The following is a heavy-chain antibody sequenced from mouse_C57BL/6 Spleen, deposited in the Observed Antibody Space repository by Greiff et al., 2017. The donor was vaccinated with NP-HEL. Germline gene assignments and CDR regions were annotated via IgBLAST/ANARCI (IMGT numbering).Heavy chain of an antibody. D-gene: IGHD1-1*01. CDR1: GYSFTDYN. V-gene: IGHV1-39*01. J-gene: IGHJ4*01. CDR2: INPNYGTT. Sequence: EVQLQQSGPELVKPGASVKISCKASGYSFTDYNMNWVKQSNGKSLEWIGGINPNYGTTSYNQKFKGKAKLTVDQSSSTAYMQLNSLTSEDSAVYYCARGDYYGSSGAMDYWGQGTSVTVSS. CDR3: ARGDYYGSSGAMDY.